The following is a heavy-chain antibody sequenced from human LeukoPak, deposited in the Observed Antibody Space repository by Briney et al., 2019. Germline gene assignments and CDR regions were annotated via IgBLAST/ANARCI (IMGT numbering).Heavy chain of an antibody. CDR1: GGSISSYF. CDR3: ARDGPSANWFDP. J-gene: IGHJ5*02. Sequence: SETLSLTCTVSGGSISSYFWSWIRQPPGKGLEWIGYIYYSGSTNYNPSLKSRVTISVDTSKNQFSLKLSSVTAADTAVYYCARDGPSANWFDPWGQGTLVTVSS. V-gene: IGHV4-59*01. CDR2: IYYSGST.